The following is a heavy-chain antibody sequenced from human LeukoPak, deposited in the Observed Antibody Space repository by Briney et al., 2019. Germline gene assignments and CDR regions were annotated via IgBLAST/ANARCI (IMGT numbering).Heavy chain of an antibody. J-gene: IGHJ4*02. CDR1: GFTFISYG. D-gene: IGHD1-26*01. Sequence: GGSLRLSCAASGFTFISYGMSWVRQAPGKGLEWVSGITGSGGSTYYADSVKGRFTISRDNSKNTLYLQMNSLRADDTAVYYCARGRIVGATIDYWGQGTLVTVSS. CDR2: ITGSGGST. CDR3: ARGRIVGATIDY. V-gene: IGHV3-23*01.